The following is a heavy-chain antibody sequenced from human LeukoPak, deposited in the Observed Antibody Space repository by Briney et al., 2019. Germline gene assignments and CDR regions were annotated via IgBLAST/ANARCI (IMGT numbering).Heavy chain of an antibody. J-gene: IGHJ4*02. CDR2: INPNSGGT. CDR1: GYTFTGYY. D-gene: IGHD2-15*01. CDR3: ARDHCSGGSCYPTCFDY. V-gene: IGHV1-2*02. Sequence: EASVKVSCKASGYTFTGYYMHWVRQAPGQGLEWMGWINPNSGGTNYAQKFQGRVTMTRDTSISTAYMELSRLRSDDTAVYYCARDHCSGGSCYPTCFDYWGQGTLVTVSS.